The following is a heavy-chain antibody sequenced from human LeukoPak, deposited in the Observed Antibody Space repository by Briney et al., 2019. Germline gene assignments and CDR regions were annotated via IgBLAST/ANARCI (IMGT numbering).Heavy chain of an antibody. V-gene: IGHV3-72*01. CDR2: SRNKPNSYTT. D-gene: IGHD1-20*01. J-gene: IGHJ3*02. CDR1: GFTFSDHY. CDR3: ARVLTGTGGTFDI. Sequence: GGSLRLSCSASGFTFSDHYMDWVRQPPGKGLEWVGRSRNKPNSYTTEYAASVKGRFTISRDDSKSSLYLQMNSLKTEDTAVYYCARVLTGTGGTFDIWGQGTMVTVSS.